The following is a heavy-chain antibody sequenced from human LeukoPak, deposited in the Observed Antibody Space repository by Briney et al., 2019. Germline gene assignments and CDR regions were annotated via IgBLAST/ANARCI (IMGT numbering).Heavy chain of an antibody. V-gene: IGHV4-34*01. CDR3: ATSIAAGRCDDY. CDR1: GGSFSGYY. D-gene: IGHD6-6*01. J-gene: IGHJ4*02. CDR2: INHRGST. Sequence: SETLSLTCAVYGGSFSGYYWSWIRQPPGKGLEWIGEINHRGSTNYNPSLKSRVTISVDTSKNQFSLKLSSVTAADTALYYCATSIAAGRCDDYGGQGTLVTVS.